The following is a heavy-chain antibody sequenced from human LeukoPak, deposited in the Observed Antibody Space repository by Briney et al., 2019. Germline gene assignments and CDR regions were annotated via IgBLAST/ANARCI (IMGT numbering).Heavy chain of an antibody. CDR2: IYYSGST. V-gene: IGHV4-59*01. D-gene: IGHD3-10*01. CDR3: AKSGVYYPTYYFDY. Sequence: SETLSLTCTVSGGSISSYYWSWIRQPPGMGLEWIGYIYYSGSTNYNPSLKSRVTMSVDTSKNQFSLKLSSVTAADTAVYYCAKSGVYYPTYYFDYWGQGTLVTVSS. CDR1: GGSISSYY. J-gene: IGHJ4*02.